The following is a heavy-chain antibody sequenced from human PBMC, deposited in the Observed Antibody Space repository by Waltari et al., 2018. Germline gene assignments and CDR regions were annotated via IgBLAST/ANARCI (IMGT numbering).Heavy chain of an antibody. CDR2: VYSGGST. CDR3: TRDTGD. J-gene: IGHJ4*02. D-gene: IGHD7-27*01. V-gene: IGHV3-66*02. Sequence: EVQLVESGGGLVQPGGSLRLSCAASGFTVSNNYMTWVRQAPGEGLDWVAIVYSGGSTNYADSVKGRFTISRDSSRNTLYLQMNRLTVDDTAIYYCTRDTGDWGQGTLVTVSS. CDR1: GFTVSNNY.